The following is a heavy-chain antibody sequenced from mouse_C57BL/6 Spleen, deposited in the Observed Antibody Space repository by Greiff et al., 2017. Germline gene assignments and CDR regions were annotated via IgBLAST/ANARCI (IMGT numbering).Heavy chain of an antibody. Sequence: QVQLKQSGPELVKPGASVKISCKASGYAFSSSWMNWVKQRPGKGLEWIGRIYPGDGDTNYNGKFKGKATLTADKSSSTAYMQLSSLTSEDSAVYFCASEIYYYGSSYAMDYWGQGTSVTVAS. J-gene: IGHJ4*01. CDR3: ASEIYYYGSSYAMDY. CDR2: IYPGDGDT. CDR1: GYAFSSSW. V-gene: IGHV1-82*01. D-gene: IGHD1-1*01.